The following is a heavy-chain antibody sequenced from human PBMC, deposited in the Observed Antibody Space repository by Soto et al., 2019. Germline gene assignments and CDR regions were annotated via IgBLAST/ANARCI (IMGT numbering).Heavy chain of an antibody. CDR1: GFTFSSNA. J-gene: IGHJ1*01. CDR3: ARGGVSARPDV. CDR2: IWYDGSNK. V-gene: IGHV3-33*01. D-gene: IGHD6-6*01. Sequence: QVQLVESGGGVVQPGRSLRLSCAASGFTFSSNAMHWVRQTPGKGLECVAIIWYDGSNKYYADSVKGRFTISRDNAKNPAYLQTDSLRAEDTAVYYCARGGVSARPDVWGQGTLVTISS.